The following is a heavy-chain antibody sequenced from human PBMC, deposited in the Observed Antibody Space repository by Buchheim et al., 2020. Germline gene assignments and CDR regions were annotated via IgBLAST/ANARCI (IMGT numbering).Heavy chain of an antibody. CDR3: AKEVGTRGVAGPYCDY. CDR2: ISDSGSNT. D-gene: IGHD6-19*01. CDR1: GFTFSSYA. V-gene: IGHV3-23*04. J-gene: IGHJ4*02. Sequence: VQLVASVGGLVQPGGSLRLSCAASGFTFSSYAMSCVRQAPGKGLEWVSAISDSGSNTYYADSVKGRFTFSRDNSKNTLYLQRNSRRADDTDASYCAKEVGTRGVAGPYCDYGGQGIL.